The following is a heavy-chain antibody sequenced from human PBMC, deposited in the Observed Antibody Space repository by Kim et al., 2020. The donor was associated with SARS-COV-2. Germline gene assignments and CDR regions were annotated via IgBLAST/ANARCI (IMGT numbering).Heavy chain of an antibody. CDR3: ARGYDQGDSNWFGP. Sequence: ASVKVSCKTSEFTFTRYYVHWVRQAPGQGPEWMARIYPSDGSTSLAQNFQGRVRLTRDTSTNTLYLELSSLKFEDTAMYYCARGYDQGDSNWFGPWGQGTQVTVSS. CDR1: EFTFTRYY. V-gene: IGHV1-46*01. CDR2: IYPSDGST. J-gene: IGHJ5*02. D-gene: IGHD2-21*02.